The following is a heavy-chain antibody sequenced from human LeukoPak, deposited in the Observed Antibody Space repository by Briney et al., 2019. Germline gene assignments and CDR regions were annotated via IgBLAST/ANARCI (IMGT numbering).Heavy chain of an antibody. CDR1: GYTFTNYG. J-gene: IGHJ5*02. CDR3: ARSLRSGYSSGWLTGWFDP. V-gene: IGHV1-18*01. CDR2: ISAYNGNT. D-gene: IGHD6-19*01. Sequence: ASVKVSCKASGYTFTNYGISWVRQAPGQRLEWMGWISAYNGNTNYAQKLQGRVTMTTDTSTSTAYMELRSLRSDDTAVYYCARSLRSGYSSGWLTGWFDPWGQGTLVTVSS.